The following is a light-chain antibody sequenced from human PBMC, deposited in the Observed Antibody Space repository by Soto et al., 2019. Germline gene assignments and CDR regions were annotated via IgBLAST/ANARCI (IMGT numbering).Light chain of an antibody. Sequence: EVVMTQSPATLSVSPGERATLSCRASQSVSDNLAWYQQKPGQPPRLLIYGASTRATGIPARFSASGSGTEFTLTISSLQAEDFAVYYCQQSNNWPYTFGQGTELDIK. CDR3: QQSNNWPYT. CDR1: QSVSDN. J-gene: IGKJ2*01. CDR2: GAS. V-gene: IGKV3-15*01.